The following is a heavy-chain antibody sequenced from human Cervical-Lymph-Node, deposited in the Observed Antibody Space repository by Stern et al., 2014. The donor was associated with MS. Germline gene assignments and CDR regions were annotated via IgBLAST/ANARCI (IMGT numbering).Heavy chain of an antibody. CDR3: TREMAARRLDP. J-gene: IGHJ5*02. Sequence: EVQLVESGGTLVQPGGSLRLSCAASGSTVNSNYMTWGRQAPGKGLEWVSIFYSGISTYYAESVKGRFGFSIDNSKNTLFLHMNNLRVEDTAMYYCTREMAARRLDPWGQGTLVIVSA. CDR2: FYSGIST. CDR1: GSTVNSNY. D-gene: IGHD5-24*01. V-gene: IGHV3-66*01.